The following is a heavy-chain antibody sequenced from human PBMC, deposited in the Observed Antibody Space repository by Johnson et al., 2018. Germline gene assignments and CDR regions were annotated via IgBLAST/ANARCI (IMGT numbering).Heavy chain of an antibody. V-gene: IGHV3-66*02. J-gene: IGHJ6*03. CDR2: IYSGGST. Sequence: EVQLVESGGGLVQPGGSLRLSCAASGFTVSSNYMSWVRQAPGKGLEWVSVIYSGGSTYYADSVKGRFTISRDNSKNTLYLQMNSLRAEDTAVYYCARGRPDLANFYYYYYRDVWGKGTTVTVSS. CDR3: ARGRPDLANFYYYYYRDV. D-gene: IGHD4/OR15-4a*01. CDR1: GFTVSSNY.